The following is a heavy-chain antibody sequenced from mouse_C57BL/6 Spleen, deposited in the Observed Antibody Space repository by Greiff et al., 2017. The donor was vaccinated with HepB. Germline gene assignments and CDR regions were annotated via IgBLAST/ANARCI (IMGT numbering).Heavy chain of an antibody. CDR3: AREGMGRRFAY. CDR2: INPYNGGT. V-gene: IGHV1-19*01. Sequence: EVKLVESGPVLVKPGASVKMSCKASGYTFTDYYMNWVKQSHGKSLEWIGVINPYNGGTSYNQKFKGKATLTVDKSSSTAYMELNSLTSEDSAVYYCAREGMGRRFAYWGQGTLVTVSA. CDR1: GYTFTDYY. J-gene: IGHJ3*01. D-gene: IGHD2-3*01.